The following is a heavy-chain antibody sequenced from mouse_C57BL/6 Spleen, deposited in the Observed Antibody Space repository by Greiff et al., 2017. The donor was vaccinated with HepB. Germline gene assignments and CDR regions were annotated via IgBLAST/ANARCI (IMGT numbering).Heavy chain of an antibody. CDR3: ARDEYGSSPWYFDV. CDR2: ISDGGSYT. J-gene: IGHJ1*03. V-gene: IGHV5-4*01. Sequence: EVQVVESGGGLVKPGGSLKLSCAASGFTFSSYAMSWVRQTPEKRLEWVATISDGGSYTYYPDNVKGRFTISRDNAKNNLYLQMSHLKSEDTAMYYCARDEYGSSPWYFDVWGTGTTVTVSS. D-gene: IGHD1-1*01. CDR1: GFTFSSYA.